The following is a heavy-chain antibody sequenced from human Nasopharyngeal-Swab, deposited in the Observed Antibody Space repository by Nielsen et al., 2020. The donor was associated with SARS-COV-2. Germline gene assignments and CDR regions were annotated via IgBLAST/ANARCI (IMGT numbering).Heavy chain of an antibody. J-gene: IGHJ4*02. CDR2: IKSKTDGGTT. V-gene: IGHV3-15*01. D-gene: IGHD3-9*01. Sequence: WIRQPPGKGLEWVGRIKSKTDGGTTDYAAPVKGRFTISRDDSKNTLYLQMNSLKTEDTAVYYCTTDRLRIRSYDILTGYYWAQYYFDYWGQGTLVTVSS. CDR3: TTDRLRIRSYDILTGYYWAQYYFDY.